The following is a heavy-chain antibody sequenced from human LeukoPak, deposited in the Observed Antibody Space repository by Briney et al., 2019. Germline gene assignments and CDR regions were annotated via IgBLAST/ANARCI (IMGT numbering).Heavy chain of an antibody. Sequence: QTGGSLRLSCAASGFTFSSYAMSWVRQAPGKGLEWVSSICGSGGSTYYSDSVKGRFTISRDTSKNTLYLQMNSLGAEDTALYYCIRCRGGSCYSNFDYWGQGTLVTVSS. D-gene: IGHD2-15*01. J-gene: IGHJ4*02. CDR1: GFTFSSYA. V-gene: IGHV3-23*01. CDR3: IRCRGGSCYSNFDY. CDR2: ICGSGGST.